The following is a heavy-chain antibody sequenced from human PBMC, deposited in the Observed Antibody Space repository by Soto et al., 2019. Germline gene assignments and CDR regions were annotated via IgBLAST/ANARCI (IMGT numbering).Heavy chain of an antibody. CDR3: ARDGGNIQLWVHDAFDM. CDR1: GFTFSTYE. CDR2: ISSSGNVI. Sequence: GGSLRLSCAASGFTFSTYEMNWVRQAPGKGLEWVSYISSSGNVIYYADSVKGRFTISRDNAKNSLYLQMNSLRAEDTAVYYCARDGGNIQLWVHDAFDMWGQGTMVTVSS. V-gene: IGHV3-48*03. J-gene: IGHJ3*02. D-gene: IGHD5-18*01.